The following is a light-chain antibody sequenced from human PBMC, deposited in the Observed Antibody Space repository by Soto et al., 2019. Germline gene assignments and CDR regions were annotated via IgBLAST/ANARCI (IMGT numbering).Light chain of an antibody. J-gene: IGKJ1*01. V-gene: IGKV3-15*01. Sequence: KVITQSPATLSVSTGDTATLSCRASQSFTRSLAWYQQKPGQAPRLLIYGASTRATGIPARFSGSGSGTEFTLTISNLQSEDFAVYYCQQYNTWPRTFGQGTKV. CDR3: QQYNTWPRT. CDR2: GAS. CDR1: QSFTRS.